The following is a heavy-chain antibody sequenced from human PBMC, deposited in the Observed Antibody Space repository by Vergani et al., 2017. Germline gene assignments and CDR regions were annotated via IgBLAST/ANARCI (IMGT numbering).Heavy chain of an antibody. CDR2: IYHSGST. CDR3: ARHSTVEWLVKLGWIVP. CDR1: GASIRSSNYY. D-gene: IGHD6-19*01. Sequence: QLQLQESGPGLVKPSATLSLTCSVSGASIRSSNYYWGWIRQPPGKGLEWIASIYHSGSTYYTPSLKSRVTISVDTSKNQFSLKLSSVTAADTAVYFCARHSTVEWLVKLGWIVPWGQGILVTVSS. V-gene: IGHV4-39*01. J-gene: IGHJ5*02.